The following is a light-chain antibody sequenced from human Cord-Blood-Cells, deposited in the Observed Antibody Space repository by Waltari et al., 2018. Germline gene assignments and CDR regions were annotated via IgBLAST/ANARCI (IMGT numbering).Light chain of an antibody. Sequence: EIVMTHSPPTLSVSPGERATLSCRASQSVSSNLAWYQQKPGQAPRLLIYGASTRATGIPARFSGSGSGTEFTLTISSLQSEDFAVYYCQQYNNWPRTFGQGTKVEIK. CDR3: QQYNNWPRT. J-gene: IGKJ1*01. CDR1: QSVSSN. V-gene: IGKV3-15*01. CDR2: GAS.